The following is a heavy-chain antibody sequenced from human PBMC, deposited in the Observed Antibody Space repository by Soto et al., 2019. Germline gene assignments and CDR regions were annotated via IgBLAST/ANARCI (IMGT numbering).Heavy chain of an antibody. CDR1: GFMFSTYL. D-gene: IGHD3-16*01. Sequence: GVLRLSCEASGFMFSTYLMSWVRQAPGKGLEWVANIKQGGNEKFYVDSVKGRFTISRDNAKKSLFLQMNSLRPEDTAVYYCVGALTYEVPYYYYGMDVWGQGTTVTVSS. V-gene: IGHV3-7*01. CDR2: IKQGGNEK. CDR3: VGALTYEVPYYYYGMDV. J-gene: IGHJ6*02.